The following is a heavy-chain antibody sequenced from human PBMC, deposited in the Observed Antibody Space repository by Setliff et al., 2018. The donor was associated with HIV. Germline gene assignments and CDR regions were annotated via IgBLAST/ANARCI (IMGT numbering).Heavy chain of an antibody. CDR1: GFSLTTRGMC. D-gene: IGHD3-10*01. CDR2: IDWEDDK. Sequence: GSGPTLVNPTQTLTLTCTFSGFSLTTRGMCVSWIRQPPGRALEWLARIDWEDDKFYSTSLKTRLTISKDTSKNQVVLTMTNMGPLDTATYFCARTYGSASKLDYWGPGTLVTVSS. V-gene: IGHV2-70*17. J-gene: IGHJ4*02. CDR3: ARTYGSASKLDY.